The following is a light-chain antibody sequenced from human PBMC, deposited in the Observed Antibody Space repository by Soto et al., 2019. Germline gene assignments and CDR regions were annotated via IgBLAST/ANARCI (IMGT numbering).Light chain of an antibody. Sequence: DIVMTQSPATLSVSQGERATLSCRASQNIRTNLAWYQHKPGQAPRLRIYGASTGATGVPARFSGSGSGTEFTLTISSLQSEDFAAYYCQQYNNWPRTFGQGTKVEIK. CDR1: QNIRTN. V-gene: IGKV3-15*01. J-gene: IGKJ1*01. CDR3: QQYNNWPRT. CDR2: GAS.